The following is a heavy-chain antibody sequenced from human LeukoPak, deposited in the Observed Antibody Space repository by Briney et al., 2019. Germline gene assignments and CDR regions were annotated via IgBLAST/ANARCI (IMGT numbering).Heavy chain of an antibody. J-gene: IGHJ3*02. D-gene: IGHD1-20*01. CDR1: GYTFTSYG. CDR3: AREGDIWNGELYAFDI. CDR2: ISAYNGNT. Sequence: ASVKVSCKASGYTFTSYGISWVRQAPGQGLEWMGWISAYNGNTNYAQKLQGRVTMTTDTSTSTAYMELRSLRSDDTAVYYCAREGDIWNGELYAFDIWGQGTMVTVSS. V-gene: IGHV1-18*01.